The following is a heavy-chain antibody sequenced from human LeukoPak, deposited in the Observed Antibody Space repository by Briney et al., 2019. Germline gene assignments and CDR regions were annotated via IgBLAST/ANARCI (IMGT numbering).Heavy chain of an antibody. Sequence: SVKVSCKASGGTFSSYAFSWVRQAPGQGLEWMGGVIPIFGTTNYAQKFQGRVTITADKSTSTAYMELSSLRSEDTAVYYCARIAAAGYYYYYYYMDVWGKGTTVTVSS. J-gene: IGHJ6*03. D-gene: IGHD6-13*01. CDR1: GGTFSSYA. CDR2: VIPIFGTT. V-gene: IGHV1-69*06. CDR3: ARIAAAGYYYYYYYMDV.